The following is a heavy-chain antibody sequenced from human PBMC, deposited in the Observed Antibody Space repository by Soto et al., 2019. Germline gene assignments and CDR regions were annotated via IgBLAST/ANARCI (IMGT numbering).Heavy chain of an antibody. Sequence: ESGGGLVQPGGSLRLSCAASGFTFSTYSMNWVRQAPGKGLEWVSYISSRSVTIYYADSVKGRFTISRDNAKNSLYLQMNSLRDEDTAVYYCARDPGSGSYFEAFDIWGQGTMVTVSS. CDR2: ISSRSVTI. D-gene: IGHD1-26*01. CDR3: ARDPGSGSYFEAFDI. J-gene: IGHJ3*02. CDR1: GFTFSTYS. V-gene: IGHV3-48*02.